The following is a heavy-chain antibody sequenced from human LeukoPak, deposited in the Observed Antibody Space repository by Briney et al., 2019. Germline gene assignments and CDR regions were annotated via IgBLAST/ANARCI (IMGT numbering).Heavy chain of an antibody. CDR3: ARDRGISGYDFWYSSSSHRSDFYY. D-gene: IGHD6-13*01. CDR1: GFTFSSYG. V-gene: IGHV3-7*01. CDR2: TKQDGSEK. Sequence: PGGSLRLSCAASGFTFSSYGMHWVRQAPGKGLEWVANTKQDGSEKYYVDSVKGRFTISRDNAKNSLYLQMNSLRAEDTAVYYCARDRGISGYDFWYSSSSHRSDFYYWGPGTLVTVSS. J-gene: IGHJ4*02.